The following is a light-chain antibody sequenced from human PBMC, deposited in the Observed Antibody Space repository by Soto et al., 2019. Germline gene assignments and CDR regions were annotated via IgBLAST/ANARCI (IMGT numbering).Light chain of an antibody. Sequence: DIQMTQSPSSLSASVGDRVTITCRASQDINHYLAWFQQKPGKAPKSLIYAASRLESGVTSKFSGSGSGTDFNLTITSLQPEDFATYYCQQYRSYPITFGQGTRLQI. CDR1: QDINHY. CDR2: AAS. V-gene: IGKV1-16*02. J-gene: IGKJ5*01. CDR3: QQYRSYPIT.